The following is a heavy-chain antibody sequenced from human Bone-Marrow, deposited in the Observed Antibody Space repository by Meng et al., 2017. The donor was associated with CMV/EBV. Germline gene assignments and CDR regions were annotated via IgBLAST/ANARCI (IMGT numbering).Heavy chain of an antibody. CDR2: IRYDGSNK. V-gene: IGHV3-30*02. CDR3: AKPIVVRVNADY. J-gene: IGHJ4*02. CDR1: GFTFSSYG. D-gene: IGHD2-15*01. Sequence: GESLKISCAASGFTFSSYGMHWVRQAPGKGLEWVAFIRYDGSNKYYADSVKGRFTISRDNSKNTQYLQMNSLRAEDTAVYFCAKPIVVRVNADYWGQGTLVTVSS.